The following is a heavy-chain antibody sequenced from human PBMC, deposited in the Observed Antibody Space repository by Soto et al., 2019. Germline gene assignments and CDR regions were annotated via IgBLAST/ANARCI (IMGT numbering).Heavy chain of an antibody. Sequence: EVQLVESGGGLVKPGGSLRLSCAASGFTFSNAWMSWVRQAPGKGLEWVGRIKSKTDGGTTDYAAPVKGRFTISRDDSKNTLNQKRTGLKPEDTVVYYCTQRGGGNDSSSSGRAVWGQGPTAPV. V-gene: IGHV3-15*01. D-gene: IGHD2-15*01. CDR1: GFTFSNAW. CDR2: IKSKTDGGTT. J-gene: IGHJ6*02. CDR3: TQRGGGNDSSSSGRAV.